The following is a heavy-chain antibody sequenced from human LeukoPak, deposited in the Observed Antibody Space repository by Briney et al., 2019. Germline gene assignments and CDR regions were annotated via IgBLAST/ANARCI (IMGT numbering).Heavy chain of an antibody. D-gene: IGHD5-12*01. CDR3: ARDRYSGYDWDLYYYGMDV. CDR1: DGSVSSADFY. Sequence: SETLSLTCSVSDGSVSSADFYWSWIRQHPGKGLEWIGHIHYSGRTYYNPSLKSRVAISLDTSKNQFSLKLGSVTAADTAVYYCARDRYSGYDWDLYYYGMDVWGKGTTVTVSS. J-gene: IGHJ6*04. V-gene: IGHV4-31*03. CDR2: IHYSGRT.